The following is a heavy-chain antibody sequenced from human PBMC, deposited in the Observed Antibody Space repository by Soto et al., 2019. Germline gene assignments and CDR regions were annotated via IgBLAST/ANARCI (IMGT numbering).Heavy chain of an antibody. V-gene: IGHV4-31*03. CDR1: GGSIRSGSHY. CDR2: IYYSGST. D-gene: IGHD3-16*01. Sequence: PSETRSFPCTVSGGSIRSGSHYWSWIRQHPGKGLEWIGYIYYSGSTYYNPSIKSRIIISISTSKNQFSLKLTCVTAADTGVYCCSREGGDCIDYWGQGTLVTVSS. J-gene: IGHJ4*02. CDR3: SREGGDCIDY.